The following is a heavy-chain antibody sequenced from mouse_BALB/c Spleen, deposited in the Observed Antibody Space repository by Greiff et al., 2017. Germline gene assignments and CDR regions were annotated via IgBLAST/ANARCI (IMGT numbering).Heavy chain of an antibody. Sequence: QVQLKQSGAELARPGASVKMSCKASGYTFTSYTMHWVKQRPGQGLEWIGYINPSSGYTNYNQKFKDKATLTADKSSSTAYMQLSSLTSEDSAVYYCARGGLRLDYYAMDYWGQGTSVTVSS. CDR3: ARGGLRLDYYAMDY. V-gene: IGHV1-4*01. CDR1: GYTFTSYT. J-gene: IGHJ4*01. CDR2: INPSSGYT. D-gene: IGHD2-4*01.